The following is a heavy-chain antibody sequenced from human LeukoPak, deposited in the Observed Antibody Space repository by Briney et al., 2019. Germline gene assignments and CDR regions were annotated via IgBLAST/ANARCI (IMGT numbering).Heavy chain of an antibody. V-gene: IGHV3-21*01. CDR3: ARGDILTGRLGPGDY. CDR2: ISSSSSYI. D-gene: IGHD3-9*01. CDR1: GFTFSSYW. Sequence: TGGSLRLSCAASGFTFSSYWMSWVRQAPGKGLEWVSSISSSSSYIYYADSVKGRFTISRDNAKNSLYLQMNSLRAEDTAVYYCARGDILTGRLGPGDYWGQGTLVIVSS. J-gene: IGHJ4*02.